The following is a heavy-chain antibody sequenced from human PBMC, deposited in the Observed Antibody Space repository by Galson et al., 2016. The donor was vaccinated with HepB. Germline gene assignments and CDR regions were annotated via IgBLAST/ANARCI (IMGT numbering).Heavy chain of an antibody. Sequence: SVKVSCKVSGGTFSIYAINWVRQAPGQGLEWMGGIIPIFGTTNYAQKFQGRVTITADESTTTADMELNSLISGDTAVYYCAGQRDSTTTTSHFDYWGQGSLVTVSS. V-gene: IGHV1-69*13. J-gene: IGHJ4*02. CDR1: GGTFSIYA. D-gene: IGHD1-26*01. CDR2: IIPIFGTT. CDR3: AGQRDSTTTTSHFDY.